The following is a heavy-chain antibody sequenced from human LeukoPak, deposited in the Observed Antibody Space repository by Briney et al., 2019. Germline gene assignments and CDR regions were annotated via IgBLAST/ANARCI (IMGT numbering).Heavy chain of an antibody. CDR2: INHSGST. CDR1: GGSFSGYY. J-gene: IGHJ4*02. CDR3: ARDPKFYCSGGSCYSDATFDY. Sequence: PSETLSLTCAVYGGSFSGYYWSWIRQPPGKGLEWIGEINHSGSTNYNPSLKSRVTISVDTSKNQFSLKLSSVTAADTAVYYCARDPKFYCSGGSCYSDATFDYWGQGTLVTVSS. D-gene: IGHD2-15*01. V-gene: IGHV4-34*01.